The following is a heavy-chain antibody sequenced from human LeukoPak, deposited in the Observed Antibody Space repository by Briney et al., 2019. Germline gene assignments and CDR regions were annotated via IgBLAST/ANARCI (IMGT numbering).Heavy chain of an antibody. CDR3: ARDRGSLRYYFDY. Sequence: SQTLSLTCALSGDSLSSNSVAWLWLRQSPSRALEWLGSTYYRSKWYNDYALSVKSRITSNPDTSKNQFSLQLSSVTPEDTAVYYCARDRGSLRYYFDYGGEGTLVTVSS. CDR2: TYYRSKWYN. D-gene: IGHD1-26*01. CDR1: GDSLSSNSVA. J-gene: IGHJ4*02. V-gene: IGHV6-1*01.